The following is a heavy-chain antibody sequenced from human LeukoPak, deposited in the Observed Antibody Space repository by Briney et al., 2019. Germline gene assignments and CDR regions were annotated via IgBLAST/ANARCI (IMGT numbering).Heavy chain of an antibody. CDR1: DYSISSGFY. D-gene: IGHD2-21*01. V-gene: IGHV4-38-2*02. Sequence: SETLSLTCTVSDYSISSGFYWGWIRQPPGKGLEWIGSVNHSGRTYYNPSLKSRVTISVDTSKNQFSLKLSSVTAADTAVYYCARHVVGWFDPWGQGTLVTVSS. CDR3: ARHVVGWFDP. CDR2: VNHSGRT. J-gene: IGHJ5*02.